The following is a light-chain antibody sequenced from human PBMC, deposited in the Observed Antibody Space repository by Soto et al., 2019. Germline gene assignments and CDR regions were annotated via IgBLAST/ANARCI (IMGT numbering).Light chain of an antibody. CDR3: QSYDSSLSGHV. CDR1: SSNIGAGYD. Sequence: QSVLTQPPSVSGAPGQRVTTSCTGSSSNIGAGYDVHWYQQLPGTAPKLLIYGNSNRPSGVPDRFSGSKSGTSASLAIPGLQAEDEADYYCQSYDSSLSGHVFGTGTKVTVL. CDR2: GNS. J-gene: IGLJ1*01. V-gene: IGLV1-40*01.